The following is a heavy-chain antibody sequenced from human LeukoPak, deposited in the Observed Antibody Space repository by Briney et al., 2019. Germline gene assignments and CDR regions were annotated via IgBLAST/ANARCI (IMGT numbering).Heavy chain of an antibody. CDR1: GVSFSGYY. CDR3: ARGWRGYCSSTSCQPYNWFDP. CDR2: INHSGST. J-gene: IGHJ5*02. V-gene: IGHV4-34*01. D-gene: IGHD2-2*01. Sequence: SSETLSLTCAVYGVSFSGYYWSWIRQPPGKGLEWMGEINHSGSTNYNPSLKSRVTISVDTSKNQFSLKLSSVTAADTAVYSCARGWRGYCSSTSCQPYNWFDPWGQGTLVTVSS.